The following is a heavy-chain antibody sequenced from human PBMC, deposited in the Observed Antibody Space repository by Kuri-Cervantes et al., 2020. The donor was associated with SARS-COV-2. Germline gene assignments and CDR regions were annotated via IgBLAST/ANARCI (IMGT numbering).Heavy chain of an antibody. D-gene: IGHD3-3*01. CDR1: GHTLTELS. J-gene: IGHJ6*02. CDR3: ARSAAGSNVLRFLEWLYNRDYYYGMDV. Sequence: ASVKVSCKVSGHTLTELSMHWVRQAPGKGLEWMGGFDPEDGETIYAQKFQGRVTMTRNTSISTAYMELSSLRSEDTAVYYCARSAAGSNVLRFLEWLYNRDYYYGMDVWGQGTTVTVSS. CDR2: FDPEDGET. V-gene: IGHV1-24*01.